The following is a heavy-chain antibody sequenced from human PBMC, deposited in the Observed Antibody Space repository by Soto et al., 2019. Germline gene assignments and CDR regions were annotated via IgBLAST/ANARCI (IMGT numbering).Heavy chain of an antibody. CDR3: AKDRGSAWYTFWY. J-gene: IGHJ4*02. CDR2: ISGSGGTT. D-gene: IGHD6-19*01. V-gene: IGHV3-23*01. CDR1: GFTFSSYA. Sequence: EVQLLESGGGLVQPGGSLRLSCAASGFTFSSYAMSWVRQAPGKGLEWVSGISGSGGTTYYADSVKGRFTISRDNSKNTLYLQVNSLIAEDTAVYYCAKDRGSAWYTFWYWGQGTLVTVSS.